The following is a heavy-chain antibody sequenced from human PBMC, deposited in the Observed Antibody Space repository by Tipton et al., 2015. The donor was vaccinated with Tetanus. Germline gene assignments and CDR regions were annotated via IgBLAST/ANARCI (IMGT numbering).Heavy chain of an antibody. Sequence: SLRLSCAASGFTFSSCAMNWVRQAPGKGLEWVSGISHDGISSHYAASVRGRFTISRDSSKNMLYPQMNNLGAEDTAVYYCAKDVFDYSGMDVWGQGTTVTVSS. J-gene: IGHJ6*02. D-gene: IGHD3-9*01. CDR1: GFTFSSCA. V-gene: IGHV3-23*01. CDR2: ISHDGISS. CDR3: AKDVFDYSGMDV.